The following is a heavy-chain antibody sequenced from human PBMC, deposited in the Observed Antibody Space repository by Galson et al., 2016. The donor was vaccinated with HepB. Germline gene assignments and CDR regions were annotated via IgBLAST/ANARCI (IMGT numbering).Heavy chain of an antibody. CDR1: GGSISSTIYD. D-gene: IGHD3-10*01. V-gene: IGHV4-39*01. J-gene: IGHJ1*01. CDR2: IYYSGST. CDR3: FQYGSGSYYNAPAVQH. Sequence: SETLSLTCTVSGGSISSTIYDWGWIRQPPGKGLEWIGSIYYSGSTFYTLSLKSRVTISVDTSKNQFSLTLSSVTAADTAVYYCFQYGSGSYYNAPAVQHWGQGTLVTVSS.